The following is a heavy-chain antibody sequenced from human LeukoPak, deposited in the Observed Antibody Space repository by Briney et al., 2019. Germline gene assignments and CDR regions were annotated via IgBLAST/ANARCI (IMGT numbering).Heavy chain of an antibody. CDR1: GGSISSSSYY. CDR3: ARHEPPTPDRGFPYYFDY. CDR2: IYYSGST. D-gene: IGHD3-22*01. Sequence: PSETLSLTCTLSGGSISSSSYYWGWIRQPPGKGLEWIGSIYYSGSTYYNPSLKSRVTISVDTSKNQFSLKLSSVTAADTAVYYCARHEPPTPDRGFPYYFDYWGQGTLVTVSS. J-gene: IGHJ4*02. V-gene: IGHV4-39*01.